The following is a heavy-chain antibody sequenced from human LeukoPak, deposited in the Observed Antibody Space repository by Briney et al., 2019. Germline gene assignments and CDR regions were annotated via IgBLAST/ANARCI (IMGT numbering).Heavy chain of an antibody. D-gene: IGHD3-10*01. J-gene: IGHJ4*02. CDR3: GRQRYYYGSGSYRPLDY. CDR2: ISYSGAT. V-gene: IGHV4-39*01. CDR1: GGSISSSSYY. Sequence: SETLSLTCTVSGGSISSSSYYWDWIRQPPGKGLEWIGSISYSGATYYNPSLKTRHTISVDTSNNQFFLKLTSVTDAETAVYYCGRQRYYYGSGSYRPLDYWGRGTLVTVSS.